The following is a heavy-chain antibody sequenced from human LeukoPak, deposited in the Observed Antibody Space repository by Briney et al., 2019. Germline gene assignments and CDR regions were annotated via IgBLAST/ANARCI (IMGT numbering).Heavy chain of an antibody. D-gene: IGHD6-6*01. CDR1: GFTFSSNW. Sequence: GGSLRLSCAVSGFTFSSNWMSWVRQAPGKGLEWVANINQGGSEKYYVDSLKGRFTISRDNAKNLLYLQMKSLRAEDTALYYRARDIGQLVSWGQGTLVTVSS. CDR3: ARDIGQLVS. V-gene: IGHV3-7*01. J-gene: IGHJ4*02. CDR2: INQGGSEK.